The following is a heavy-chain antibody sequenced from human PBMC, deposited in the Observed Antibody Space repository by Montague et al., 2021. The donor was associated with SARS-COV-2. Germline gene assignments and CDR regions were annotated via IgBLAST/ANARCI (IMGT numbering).Heavy chain of an antibody. CDR2: IYYSGST. V-gene: IGHV4-59*02. Sequence: SETLSLTCSVSGGSVRSYYWSWIRQSPGKGLQWLGYIYYSGSTDYNPSLKSRVTMSVDTSKNQLSLRLNSVTTADTAVYFCARAGGFYDYWSGYSSSAGFFDPWGQGILVTVSS. CDR3: ARAGGFYDYWSGYSSSAGFFDP. J-gene: IGHJ5*02. CDR1: GGSVRSYY. D-gene: IGHD3-3*01.